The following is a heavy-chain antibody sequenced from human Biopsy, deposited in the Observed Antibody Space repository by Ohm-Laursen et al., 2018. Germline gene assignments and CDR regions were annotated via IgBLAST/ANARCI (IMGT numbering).Heavy chain of an antibody. CDR2: SRDKANSYTT. Sequence: SLRLSCAASGFTFSDYYVDWVRQTPVKGLGWVGRSRDKANSYTTEYAPSVNGRFSISRDDSKNSLYLQLNSLRTEDTAVYYCARTYCRGDHCYLGDYWGQGTLVTVSS. CDR1: GFTFSDYY. CDR3: ARTYCRGDHCYLGDY. J-gene: IGHJ4*02. V-gene: IGHV3-72*01. D-gene: IGHD2-21*02.